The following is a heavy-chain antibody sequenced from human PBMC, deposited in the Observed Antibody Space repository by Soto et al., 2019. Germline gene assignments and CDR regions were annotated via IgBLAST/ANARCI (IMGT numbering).Heavy chain of an antibody. D-gene: IGHD5-18*01. Sequence: GVSLRLSCAASGFTFSSYGMHWVRQAPGKGLEWVAVIWYDGSNKYYADSVKGRFTISRDNSKNTLYLQMNSLRAEDTAVYYCARIDVDTAMVPPYYYYGMDVWGQGTTVTVSS. J-gene: IGHJ6*02. CDR1: GFTFSSYG. CDR2: IWYDGSNK. V-gene: IGHV3-33*01. CDR3: ARIDVDTAMVPPYYYYGMDV.